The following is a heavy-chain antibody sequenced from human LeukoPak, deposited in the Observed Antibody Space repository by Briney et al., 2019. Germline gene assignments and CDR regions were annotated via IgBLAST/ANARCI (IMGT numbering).Heavy chain of an antibody. CDR2: IYYSGST. D-gene: IGHD3-22*01. J-gene: IGHJ2*01. CDR3: ARIYYYDSSGYSTSCWYFDL. CDR1: GGSISSYY. Sequence: SETLSLTCTVSGGSISSYYWSWIRQPPGKGLEWIGYIYYSGSTNCNPSLMSRVPISVDTSKNQFSLKLSSVTAADTAVYYCARIYYYDSSGYSTSCWYFDLWGRGTLVTVSS. V-gene: IGHV4-59*08.